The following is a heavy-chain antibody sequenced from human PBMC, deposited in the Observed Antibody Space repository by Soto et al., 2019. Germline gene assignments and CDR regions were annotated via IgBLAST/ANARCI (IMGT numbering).Heavy chain of an antibody. V-gene: IGHV3-30*18. J-gene: IGHJ3*02. CDR1: GFTFSSYG. CDR2: ISYDGSNK. Sequence: PGGSLRLSCAASGFTFSSYGMHWVRQAPGKGLEWVAVISYDGSNKYYADSVKGRFTISRDNSKNTLYLQMNSLRAEDTAVYYCAKEARSSGWYGGRDAFDIWGPGTMVTVSS. CDR3: AKEARSSGWYGGRDAFDI. D-gene: IGHD6-19*01.